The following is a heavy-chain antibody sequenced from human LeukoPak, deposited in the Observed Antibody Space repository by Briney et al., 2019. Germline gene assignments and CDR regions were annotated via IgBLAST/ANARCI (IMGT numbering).Heavy chain of an antibody. CDR1: GGSISSYY. V-gene: IGHV4-59*08. D-gene: IGHD5-12*01. CDR3: ARLPGGYAFDY. CDR2: ISYSGST. Sequence: RPSETLCLTCTVSGGSISSYYWSWIRQPPGKGLECIGYISYSGSTNYNPSLRSRVTISVDTSKNQFSLKLNSVTAADTAVYYCARLPGGYAFDYWGQGTLVTVSS. J-gene: IGHJ4*02.